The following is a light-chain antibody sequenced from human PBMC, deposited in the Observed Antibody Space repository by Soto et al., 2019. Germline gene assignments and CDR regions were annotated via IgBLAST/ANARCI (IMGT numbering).Light chain of an antibody. J-gene: IGKJ3*01. CDR3: QTSYSNLRT. CDR1: QSISTY. V-gene: IGKV1-39*01. CDR2: AAS. Sequence: DIQMTQSPSSLSASVGDRLTITCRASQSISTYLNWYQQIPGKAPRLLIYAASTLHSGVPSRFSGSGSGTDFPLTISSLQPEDFATYYCQTSYSNLRTFGPGTKVDI.